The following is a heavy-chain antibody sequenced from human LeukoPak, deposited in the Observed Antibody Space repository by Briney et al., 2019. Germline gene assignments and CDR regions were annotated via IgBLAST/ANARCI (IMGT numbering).Heavy chain of an antibody. V-gene: IGHV3-21*01. CDR2: ISSGSHYM. Sequence: GGSLRLSCAASGFTFSSHAMNWVRQAPGKGLEWVSSISSGSHYMYYTDSVKGRFTISRDNAKNSPYLQMDSLRVEDTAVYYCARDGFSGYNNLGFDYWGQGTLVTVSS. CDR3: ARDGFSGYNNLGFDY. CDR1: GFTFSSHA. D-gene: IGHD5-12*01. J-gene: IGHJ4*02.